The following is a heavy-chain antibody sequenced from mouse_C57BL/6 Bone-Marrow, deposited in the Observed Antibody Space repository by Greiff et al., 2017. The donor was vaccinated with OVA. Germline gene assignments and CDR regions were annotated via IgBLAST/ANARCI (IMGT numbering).Heavy chain of an antibody. CDR3: ARDDTTVVGGY. Sequence: VQLKESGPVLVKPGASVKMSCKASGYTFTDYYMNWVKQSHGKSLEWIGVINPYNGGTSYNQKFKGKATLTVDKSSSTAYMELNSLTSEDSAGYYCARDDTTVVGGYWGQGTTLTVSS. CDR2: INPYNGGT. J-gene: IGHJ2*01. V-gene: IGHV1-19*01. CDR1: GYTFTDYY. D-gene: IGHD1-1*01.